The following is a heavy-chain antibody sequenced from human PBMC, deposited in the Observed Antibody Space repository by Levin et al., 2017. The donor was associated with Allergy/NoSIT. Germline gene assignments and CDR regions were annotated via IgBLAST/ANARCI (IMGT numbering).Heavy chain of an antibody. Sequence: LSLPCAASGFTFTNSAMTWVRPAPEKGLEWVSRISASGFSADYADSVKGRFTISRDNSKNTVLLQMNSLRVEDTATYYCAREFLSDYGDHYNWGQGTLVTVSS. J-gene: IGHJ1*01. CDR1: GFTFTNSA. V-gene: IGHV3-23*01. D-gene: IGHD4-17*01. CDR3: AREFLSDYGDHYN. CDR2: ISASGFSA.